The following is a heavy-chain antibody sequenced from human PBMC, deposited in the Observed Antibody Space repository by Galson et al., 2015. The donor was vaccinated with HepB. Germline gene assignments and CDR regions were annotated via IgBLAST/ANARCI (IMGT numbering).Heavy chain of an antibody. CDR1: GDSVSSNSAA. V-gene: IGHV6-1*01. J-gene: IGHJ4*02. CDR3: ARERYSSGWAPFDY. CDR2: TYYRSKWYN. D-gene: IGHD6-19*01. Sequence: CAISGDSVSSNSAAWNWIRQSPSRGLEWLGRTYYRSKWYNDYAVSVKSRITINPDTSKNQFSLQLNSVTPGDTAVYYCARERYSSGWAPFDYWGQGTLVTVSS.